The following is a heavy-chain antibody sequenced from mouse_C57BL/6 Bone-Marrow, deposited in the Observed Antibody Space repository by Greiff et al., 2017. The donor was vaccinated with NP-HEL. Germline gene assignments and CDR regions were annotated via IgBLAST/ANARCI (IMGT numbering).Heavy chain of an antibody. CDR2: ISGGGGNT. V-gene: IGHV5-9*04. CDR1: GFTFSSYT. D-gene: IGHD1-1*01. Sequence: EVKLMESGGGLVKPGGSLKLSCAASGFTFSSYTMSWVRQTPEKRLEWVATISGGGGNTSCPDSVKGRFTISRDNAKNTLYLQMSSLRSEDTAVYYGARRENYYGSSLDWYFEVWGTGTTVTVSS. CDR3: ARRENYYGSSLDWYFEV. J-gene: IGHJ1*03.